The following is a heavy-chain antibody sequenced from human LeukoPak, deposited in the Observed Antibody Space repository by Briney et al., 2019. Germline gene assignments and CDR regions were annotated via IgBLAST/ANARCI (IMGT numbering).Heavy chain of an antibody. CDR3: ARANSLGY. D-gene: IGHD7-27*01. V-gene: IGHV3-30*02. J-gene: IGHJ4*02. Sequence: GGSLRLSCAASGLTFSRNGMHWVRQAPGKGLEWLAFIQYDGSSKYYADSVKGRFTVSRDNSKNTLWLQMNSLRVEDTAVYYCARANSLGYWGQGTLVTVSS. CDR1: GLTFSRNG. CDR2: IQYDGSSK.